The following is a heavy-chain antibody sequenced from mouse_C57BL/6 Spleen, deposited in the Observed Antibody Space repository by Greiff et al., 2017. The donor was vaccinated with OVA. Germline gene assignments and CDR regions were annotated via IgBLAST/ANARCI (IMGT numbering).Heavy chain of an antibody. J-gene: IGHJ2*01. Sequence: VQLQQSGAELVRPGTSVKLSCKASGYTFTSYWMHWVKQRPGQGLEWIGVIDPSDSYTNYNQKFKGKATLTVDTSSSTAYMQLSSLTSEDSAVYYCARGDFDYWGQGTTLTVSS. V-gene: IGHV1-59*01. CDR1: GYTFTSYW. CDR3: ARGDFDY. CDR2: IDPSDSYT.